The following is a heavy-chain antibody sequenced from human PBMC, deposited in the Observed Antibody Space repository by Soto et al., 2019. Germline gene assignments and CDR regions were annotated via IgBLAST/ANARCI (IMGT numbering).Heavy chain of an antibody. J-gene: IGHJ6*02. D-gene: IGHD6-13*01. CDR1: GGSISSVGYY. CDR3: ARDSSSSSWFRGMDV. CDR2: IYYSGSN. Sequence: QVQLQESGPGLVKPSQTLSLTCTVSGGSISSVGYYWSWIRQHPGKGLEWIGYIYYSGSNYYNPSLKSRVTIAVDTSKNQFSLKLSSVTAADTAVYYCARDSSSSSWFRGMDVWGQGTTVTVSS. V-gene: IGHV4-31*03.